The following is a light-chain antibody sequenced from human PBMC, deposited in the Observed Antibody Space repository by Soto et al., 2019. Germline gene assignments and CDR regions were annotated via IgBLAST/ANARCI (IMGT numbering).Light chain of an antibody. CDR2: EIN. Sequence: VLTQPPSASGPPGQSVTISCTGTSSDVGAYDYVSWYQQHPGKAPKLMIYEINKRPSGVPDRFSGSKSGNTASLTVSGLQAEDEADYYCSPFAGSNNFPYVFGTGTKVTVL. CDR1: SSDVGAYDY. V-gene: IGLV2-8*01. J-gene: IGLJ1*01. CDR3: SPFAGSNNFPYV.